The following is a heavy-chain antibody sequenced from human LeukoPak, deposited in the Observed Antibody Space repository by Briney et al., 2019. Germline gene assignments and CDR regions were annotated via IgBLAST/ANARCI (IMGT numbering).Heavy chain of an antibody. D-gene: IGHD1-26*01. CDR3: AREGWVGATTLIDY. J-gene: IGHJ4*02. V-gene: IGHV3-9*01. Sequence: GGSLRLSCAASGFTFDDYAMHWVRQAPGKGLEWVSGISWNSGSIGYADSVKGRFTISRDNAKNSLYLQMNSLRAEDTAVYYCAREGWVGATTLIDYWGQGTLVTVSS. CDR1: GFTFDDYA. CDR2: ISWNSGSI.